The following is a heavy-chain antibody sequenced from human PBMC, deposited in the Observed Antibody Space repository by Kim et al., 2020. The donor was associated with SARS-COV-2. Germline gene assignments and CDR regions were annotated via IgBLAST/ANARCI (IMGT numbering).Heavy chain of an antibody. J-gene: IGHJ3*02. CDR3: ARGYDILTGSNSDAFDI. D-gene: IGHD3-9*01. V-gene: IGHV3-30*07. Sequence: VKGRFTITRDNSRTTLYLQMNGLSAEDTAVYYCARGYDILTGSNSDAFDIWGQGTMVTVSS.